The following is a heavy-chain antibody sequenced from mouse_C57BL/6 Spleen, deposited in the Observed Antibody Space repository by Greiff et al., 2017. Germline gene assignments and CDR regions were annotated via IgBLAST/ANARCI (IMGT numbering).Heavy chain of an antibody. CDR2: IYPGDGDT. V-gene: IGHV1-80*01. D-gene: IGHD1-1*01. CDR1: GYAFSSYW. Sequence: VQLQQSGAELVKPGASVKISCKASGYAFSSYWMNWVKQRPGKGLEWIGQIYPGDGDTNYNGKFKGKATLTADKSTSPAYMQLSSLTSEDSAVYCCAGQPNYSGPFAYWGQGTLVTVSA. CDR3: AGQPNYSGPFAY. J-gene: IGHJ3*01.